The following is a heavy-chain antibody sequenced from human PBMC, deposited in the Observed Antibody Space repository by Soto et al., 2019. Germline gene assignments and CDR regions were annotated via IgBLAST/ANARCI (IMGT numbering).Heavy chain of an antibody. V-gene: IGHV4-61*01. CDR2: IYYSGST. Sequence: PSETLSLTCTVSGGSISRGKYYWSWIRQPPGKGLEWIGYIYYSGSTNYNPSVKSRVTISIDKSKNQFSLKLSSVTAADTAVYYCARYPFLSAGPPGDAFDIWGQGTMVTVSS. CDR1: GGSISRGKYY. J-gene: IGHJ3*02. CDR3: ARYPFLSAGPPGDAFDI. D-gene: IGHD6-13*01.